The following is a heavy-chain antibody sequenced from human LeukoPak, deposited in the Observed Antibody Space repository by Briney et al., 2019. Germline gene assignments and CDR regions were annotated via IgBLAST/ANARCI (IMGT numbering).Heavy chain of an antibody. CDR1: GASISSGGYV. CDR2: IETSGST. J-gene: IGHJ5*02. Sequence: SETLSLTCTVSGASISSGGYVWGWIRQPGGKGVEWIGRIETSGSTNYNPSLKSRVTISVDTSKNQFSLKLRSVTAADTAVYYCARALCINGICEWFDPWGQGTLVTVSS. V-gene: IGHV4-61*02. CDR3: ARALCINGICEWFDP. D-gene: IGHD2-8*01.